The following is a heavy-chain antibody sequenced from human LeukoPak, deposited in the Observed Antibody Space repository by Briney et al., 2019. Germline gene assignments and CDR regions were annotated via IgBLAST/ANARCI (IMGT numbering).Heavy chain of an antibody. CDR2: IYSGGST. J-gene: IGHJ4*02. V-gene: IGHV3-53*01. CDR1: GFTVSSNY. D-gene: IGHD5-24*01. CDR3: ARTRWLQFVYFDY. Sequence: GGSLRLSCAASGFTVSSNYMSWVRQAPGKGLEWVSVIYSGGSTYYADSVKGRFTISRDNSKNTLYLQMNSLRAEDTAVYYCARTRWLQFVYFDYWGQGTLVTVSS.